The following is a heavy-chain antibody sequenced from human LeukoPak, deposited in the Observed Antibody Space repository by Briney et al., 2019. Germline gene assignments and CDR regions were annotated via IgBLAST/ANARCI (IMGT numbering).Heavy chain of an antibody. V-gene: IGHV3-30*02. Sequence: GGSLRLSCAASGFTFSSYGMHWVRQAPGKGLEWVAVIWYDGSNKYYADSVKGRFTISRDNSKNTLYLQMNSLRAEDTAVYYCAIIAVAGTEDYWGQGTLVTVSS. J-gene: IGHJ4*02. CDR2: IWYDGSNK. CDR1: GFTFSSYG. D-gene: IGHD6-19*01. CDR3: AIIAVAGTEDY.